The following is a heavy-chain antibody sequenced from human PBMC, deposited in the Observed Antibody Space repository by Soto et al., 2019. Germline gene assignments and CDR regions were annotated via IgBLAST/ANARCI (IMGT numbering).Heavy chain of an antibody. J-gene: IGHJ4*02. V-gene: IGHV5-10-1*01. D-gene: IGHD3-22*01. CDR1: GYSFAGYW. CDR2: IDPSDSQT. CDR3: ARQIYDSDTGPNFQYYFDS. Sequence: GESKKIACKGSGYSFAGYWITWVRQKPGKGLEWMGRIDPSDSQTYYSPSFRGHVTISVTKSITTVFLQWSSLRASDTAMYYCARQIYDSDTGPNFQYYFDSWGQGTPVTVSS.